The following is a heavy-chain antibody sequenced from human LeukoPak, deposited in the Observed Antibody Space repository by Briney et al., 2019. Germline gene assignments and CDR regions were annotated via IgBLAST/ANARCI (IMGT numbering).Heavy chain of an antibody. V-gene: IGHV3-23*01. CDR3: ANWENLMVRGLITNY. Sequence: PGGSLRLSCAASGFTFSSYAMSWVRQAPGKGLEWVSAISGSGGSTYYADSVKGRFTISRDNSKNTLFLQMNSLRADDTALYYCANWENLMVRGLITNYWGQGTLVTVSS. CDR2: ISGSGGST. J-gene: IGHJ4*02. CDR1: GFTFSSYA. D-gene: IGHD3-10*01.